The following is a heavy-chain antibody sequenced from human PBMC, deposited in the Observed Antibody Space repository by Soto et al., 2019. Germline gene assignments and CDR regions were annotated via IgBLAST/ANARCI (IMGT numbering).Heavy chain of an antibody. D-gene: IGHD5-12*01. CDR3: ARDYGDGYYYFDL. Sequence: QAQLVESGGGVVQPGRSLRLSCAASGFTFSDYTMHWVRQAPGKELEWVALMSSDGGNTHYTDSVKGRFTISRDNSKNTLYLQMDSLRPEDTTVYYCARDYGDGYYYFDLWGQGTLVTVSS. V-gene: IGHV3-30-3*01. CDR2: MSSDGGNT. J-gene: IGHJ4*02. CDR1: GFTFSDYT.